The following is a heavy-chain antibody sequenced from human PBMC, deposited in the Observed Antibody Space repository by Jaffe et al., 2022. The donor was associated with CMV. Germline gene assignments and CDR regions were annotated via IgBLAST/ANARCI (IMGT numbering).Heavy chain of an antibody. Sequence: EVQLLESGGGLVQPGGSLRLSCAASGFTFSSHTMTWVRQAPGKGLEWVSSISVADTFYTDSVMGRFTISRDNSKDTLYLQMNSLRAEDTAIYYCVKWRYYGDSWGQGTLVTVSS. D-gene: IGHD3-10*01. CDR3: VKWRYYGDS. CDR2: SISVADT. CDR1: GFTFSSHT. J-gene: IGHJ4*02. V-gene: IGHV3-23*01.